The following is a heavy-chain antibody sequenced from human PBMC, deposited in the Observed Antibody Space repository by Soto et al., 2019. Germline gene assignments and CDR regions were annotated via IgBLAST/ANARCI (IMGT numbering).Heavy chain of an antibody. V-gene: IGHV4-34*01. Sequence: SETLSLTCAVYGGSFSGYDWSWIRQPPGKGLERIGEINHSGSTNYNPSLKSRVTISVDTSKNQFSLKLSSVTAADTAVYYCASLGFGELFYYYGMDVWSQGTPVTVSS. CDR3: ASLGFGELFYYYGMDV. CDR2: INHSGST. D-gene: IGHD3-10*01. J-gene: IGHJ6*02. CDR1: GGSFSGYD.